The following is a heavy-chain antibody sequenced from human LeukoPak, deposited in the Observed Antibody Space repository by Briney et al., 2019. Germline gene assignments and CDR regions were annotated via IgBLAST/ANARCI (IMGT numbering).Heavy chain of an antibody. Sequence: ASVKVSCKASGYTFTSYGISWVRQAPGQGLEWMGWISAYNGNTNYAQKLQGRVTMTTDTSTSTAYMELRSLRSDDTAVYYCARGIPGYSCGWYLTDYWGQGTLVTVSS. V-gene: IGHV1-18*01. CDR2: ISAYNGNT. CDR1: GYTFTSYG. J-gene: IGHJ4*02. CDR3: ARGIPGYSCGWYLTDY. D-gene: IGHD6-19*01.